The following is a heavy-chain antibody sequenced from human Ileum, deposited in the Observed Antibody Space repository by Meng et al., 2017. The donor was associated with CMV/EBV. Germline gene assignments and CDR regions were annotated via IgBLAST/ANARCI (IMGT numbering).Heavy chain of an antibody. V-gene: IGHV2-5*02. D-gene: IGHD3-22*01. Sequence: QYPVHASGPTLVKPTQTLALTCTFSGFSLSTTGVGVGWIRQPPGKALEWLALIYWDDDKRYSPSLKSRLTITKDTSKNQVVLTMTNMDPVDTATYYCARNYYDSGPFQYWGQGTLVTVSS. CDR1: GFSLSTTGVG. CDR2: IYWDDDK. CDR3: ARNYYDSGPFQY. J-gene: IGHJ4*01.